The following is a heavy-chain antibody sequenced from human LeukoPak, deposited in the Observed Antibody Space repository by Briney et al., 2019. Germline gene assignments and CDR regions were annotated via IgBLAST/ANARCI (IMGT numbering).Heavy chain of an antibody. V-gene: IGHV3-15*01. Sequence: GGSLRLSCAASGLSVSDAWVSWVRQAPGKGLEWVGRIKGEAAGGTIDYVASVKGRFTISRDGAKNTLYLQMNNLKSEDTAVYYCTGPPDWGQGTLVTVSS. CDR1: GLSVSDAW. CDR2: IKGEAAGGTI. J-gene: IGHJ4*02. CDR3: TGPPD.